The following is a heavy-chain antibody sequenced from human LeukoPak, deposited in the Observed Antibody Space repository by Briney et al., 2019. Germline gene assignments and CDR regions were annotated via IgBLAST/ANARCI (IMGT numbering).Heavy chain of an antibody. J-gene: IGHJ4*02. CDR2: LNPNTGGT. Sequence: GASVKVSCKASEYTFNGYYIHWVRQAPGQGLEWMGRLNPNTGGTNYAQNFQGRVTMTRDTSISTVYMELSSLRSDDTALYYCARVPRSGSYIYFDYWGQGTLVTVSS. CDR1: EYTFNGYY. D-gene: IGHD3-10*01. CDR3: ARVPRSGSYIYFDY. V-gene: IGHV1-2*06.